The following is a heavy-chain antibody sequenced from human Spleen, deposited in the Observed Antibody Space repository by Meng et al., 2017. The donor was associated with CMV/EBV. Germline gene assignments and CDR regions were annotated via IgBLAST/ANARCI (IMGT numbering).Heavy chain of an antibody. CDR1: GFTVSNNY. J-gene: IGHJ3*02. Sequence: GGSLRLSCAASGFTVSNNYMSWVRQAPGKGLEWVAVISYDGSNKYYADSVKGRFTISRDNSKNTLYLQMNSLRAEDTAVYYCAREAEGDARNAFDIWGQGTMVTVSS. CDR2: ISYDGSNK. V-gene: IGHV3-30*03. CDR3: AREAEGDARNAFDI. D-gene: IGHD3-16*01.